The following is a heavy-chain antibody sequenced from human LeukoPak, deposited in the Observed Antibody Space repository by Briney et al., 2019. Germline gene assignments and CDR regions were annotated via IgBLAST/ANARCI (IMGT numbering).Heavy chain of an antibody. J-gene: IGHJ4*02. Sequence: TGGSLRLSCAASGFTFSSYWMHWVRQVPGKGLEWVAVISYDGSNKYYADSVKGRFTISRDNAKNSLYLQMNSLRDDDTAVYYCARAAGGTSRDYWGQGTLVTVSS. D-gene: IGHD1-26*01. V-gene: IGHV3-30*03. CDR3: ARAAGGTSRDY. CDR1: GFTFSSYW. CDR2: ISYDGSNK.